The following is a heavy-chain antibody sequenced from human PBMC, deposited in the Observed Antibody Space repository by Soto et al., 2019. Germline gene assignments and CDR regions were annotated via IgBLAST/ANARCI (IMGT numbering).Heavy chain of an antibody. V-gene: IGHV1-3*01. J-gene: IGHJ5*02. CDR3: ARGGVVVVVAATPGFDP. CDR2: INAGNGNT. D-gene: IGHD2-15*01. Sequence: XVKVSSKASGYTFTSYAMHWVRHAPGQRLEWMGWINAGNGNTKYSQKFQGRVTITRDTSASTAYMELSSLGSEDQAVYYCARGGVVVVVAATPGFDPWGQGTLVTVSS. CDR1: GYTFTSYA.